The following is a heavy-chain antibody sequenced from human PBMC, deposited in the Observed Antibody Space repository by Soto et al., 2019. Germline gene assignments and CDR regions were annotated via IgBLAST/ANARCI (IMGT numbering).Heavy chain of an antibody. CDR3: ARVATDYYDSSGYYPNWFDP. Sequence: ASETLSLTCTVSGGSISSYYWSWIRQPPGKGLEWIGYIYYSGSTNYNPSLKSRVTISVDTSKNQFSLKLSSVTAADTAVYYCARVATDYYDSSGYYPNWFDPWGQGTLVTVSS. D-gene: IGHD3-22*01. CDR1: GGSISSYY. V-gene: IGHV4-59*01. CDR2: IYYSGST. J-gene: IGHJ5*02.